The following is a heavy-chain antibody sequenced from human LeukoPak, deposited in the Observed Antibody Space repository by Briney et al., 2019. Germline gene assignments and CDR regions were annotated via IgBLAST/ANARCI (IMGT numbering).Heavy chain of an antibody. D-gene: IGHD3-10*01. CDR1: GYSFDSYW. J-gene: IGHJ6*02. Sequence: GESLKISCKGSGYSFDSYWIGWVRQMPGKGLEWMGIIYPRDSDTRYNPSFQGQVTISADQSINTAYLQWSSLKASDTAIYYCTRQGIGSGIGAHHAMDVWGQGTTVTVSS. CDR3: TRQGIGSGIGAHHAMDV. CDR2: IYPRDSDT. V-gene: IGHV5-51*01.